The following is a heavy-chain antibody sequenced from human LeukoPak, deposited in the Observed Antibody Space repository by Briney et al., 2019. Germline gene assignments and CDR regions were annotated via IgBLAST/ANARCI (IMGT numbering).Heavy chain of an antibody. CDR1: GGSISSYY. V-gene: IGHV4-4*07. J-gene: IGHJ4*02. CDR2: IYTDGST. CDR3: ARHGWLGVGGWY. Sequence: SETLSLTCTVSGGSISSYYWSWIRQPAGKGLEWIGRIYTDGSTNFHPSLKSRVTLSVDTSKNQFSLRLSSVTAADTAVYSCARHGWLGVGGWYWGQGTLVTVSS. D-gene: IGHD6-19*01.